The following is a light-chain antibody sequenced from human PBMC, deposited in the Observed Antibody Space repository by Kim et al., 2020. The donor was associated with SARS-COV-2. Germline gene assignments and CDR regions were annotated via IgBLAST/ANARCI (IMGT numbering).Light chain of an antibody. V-gene: IGKV1-5*03. J-gene: IGKJ4*01. CDR3: QQYNSYSST. Sequence: DIQMTQSPYTLSASVGDRVTITCRASQSISSWLAWYQQKPGKAPKLLIYKASSLESGVPSRFSGSGSGTEFTLTISSLQPDDFATYYCQQYNSYSSTFGGGTKVDIK. CDR2: KAS. CDR1: QSISSW.